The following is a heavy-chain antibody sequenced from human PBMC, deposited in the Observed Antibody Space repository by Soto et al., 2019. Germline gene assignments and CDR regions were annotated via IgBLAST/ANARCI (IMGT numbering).Heavy chain of an antibody. CDR3: ARDPPPPDY. J-gene: IGHJ4*02. CDR1: GYTFASYA. V-gene: IGHV1-18*01. CDR2: ISAYNGNT. Sequence: QVQLVQSGAEVKKPGASVKVSCKASGYTFASYAISWMRQAPGQGLEWMGWISAYNGNTNYSQKLQGRVTMTTGTSTSSAYMELRRLRSEDTVVYYCARDPPPPDYWGQGTLVTVSS.